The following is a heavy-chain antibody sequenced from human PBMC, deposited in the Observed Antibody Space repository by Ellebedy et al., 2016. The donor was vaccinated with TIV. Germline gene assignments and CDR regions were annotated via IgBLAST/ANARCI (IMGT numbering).Heavy chain of an antibody. CDR1: GASISIHY. D-gene: IGHD2-15*01. Sequence: MPSETLSLTCTVSGASISIHYWSWIRQPPGQGLEWIGDISYSGSTNYNPSLKSRVTISLDTSKNQFSLKLSSVTAADTAIYYCARISPSGTPDFDYWGQGTPVTVSS. CDR3: ARISPSGTPDFDY. V-gene: IGHV4-59*11. J-gene: IGHJ4*02. CDR2: ISYSGST.